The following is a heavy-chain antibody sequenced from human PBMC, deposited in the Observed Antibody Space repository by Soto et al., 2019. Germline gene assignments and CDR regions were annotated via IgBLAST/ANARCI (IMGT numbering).Heavy chain of an antibody. CDR1: GVTFTSYG. D-gene: IGHD2-8*02. J-gene: IGHJ4*02. CDR2: IWYDGNNK. V-gene: IGHV3-33*01. Sequence: QVQLVESGGGVVQPGRSLRLSCATSGVTFTSYGMHWVRQAPGKGLEWVAVIWYDGNNKYYADSVVGRFTISRDNSKNTLYLQMNSLRAEDTAVYYCARGLVGFFHIDYWGQGTLVTVSS. CDR3: ARGLVGFFHIDY.